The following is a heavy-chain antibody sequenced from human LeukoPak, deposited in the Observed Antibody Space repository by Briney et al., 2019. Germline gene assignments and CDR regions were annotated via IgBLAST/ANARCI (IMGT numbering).Heavy chain of an antibody. CDR2: TNPNSGGA. V-gene: IGHV1-2*02. CDR1: GYTFIGYY. Sequence: ASVKVSCKASGYTFIGYYLHWVRQAPGQGLEWMGWTNPNSGGAHYAQKFQGRVTMTRDTSISTAYMELSSLRSDDTAVYHCARVNVWGVIKDYFDYWGQGTLVSVSS. D-gene: IGHD3-10*01. J-gene: IGHJ4*02. CDR3: ARVNVWGVIKDYFDY.